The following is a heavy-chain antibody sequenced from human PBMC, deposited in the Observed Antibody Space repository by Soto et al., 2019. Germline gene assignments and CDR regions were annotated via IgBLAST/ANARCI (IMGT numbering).Heavy chain of an antibody. CDR3: ASATPDYYDSSGQYWALADY. J-gene: IGHJ4*02. V-gene: IGHV3-30-3*01. CDR1: GFTFSSYA. CDR2: ISYDGSNK. Sequence: QVQLVESGGGVVQPGRSLRLSCAASGFTFSSYAMHWVRQAPGKGREWVAVISYDGSNKYYADSVKGRFTISRDNSKNTLYLQMNSLRAEDTAVYYCASATPDYYDSSGQYWALADYWGQGTLVTVSS. D-gene: IGHD3-22*01.